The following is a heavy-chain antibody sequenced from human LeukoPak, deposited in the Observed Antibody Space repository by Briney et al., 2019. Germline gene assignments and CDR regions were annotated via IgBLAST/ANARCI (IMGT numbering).Heavy chain of an antibody. CDR3: ARDGLEWHDGNFDY. CDR2: ISSSGSTI. D-gene: IGHD3-22*01. Sequence: GGSLRLSCAAFGFTLSDYYMSWIRQAPGKGLEWVSYISSSGSTIYYADSVKGRFTISRDNAKNSLYLQMNSLRAEDTAVYYCARDGLEWHDGNFDYWGQGTLVTVSS. CDR1: GFTLSDYY. J-gene: IGHJ4*02. V-gene: IGHV3-11*01.